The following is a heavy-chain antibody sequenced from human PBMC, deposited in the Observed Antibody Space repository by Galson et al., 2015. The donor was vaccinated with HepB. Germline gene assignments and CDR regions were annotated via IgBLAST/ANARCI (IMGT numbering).Heavy chain of an antibody. Sequence: SLRLSCAASGFIFSSYSINWVRQAPGKGLEWVSSISSSSTSIYYADSVKGRFTISRDNAKSSLYLQMNSLRAEDTAVYFCARVKTRNDDMRYSWFDPWGQGTLVTVSS. CDR1: GFIFSSYS. CDR3: ARVKTRNDDMRYSWFDP. D-gene: IGHD1-1*01. J-gene: IGHJ5*02. CDR2: ISSSSTSI. V-gene: IGHV3-21*01.